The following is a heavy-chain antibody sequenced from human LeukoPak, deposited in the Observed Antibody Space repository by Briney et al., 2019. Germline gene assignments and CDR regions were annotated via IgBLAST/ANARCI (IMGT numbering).Heavy chain of an antibody. Sequence: GGSLRLSCAASGFTFSSYWMSWVRQAPGKGLEGVANIKQDGSEKYYVDSVKGRFTISRGNAKNSVYLQMNSLRAEDTAVYYCARDIKGHYQDAFDIWGQGTMVTVSS. CDR3: ARDIKGHYQDAFDI. V-gene: IGHV3-7*01. CDR2: IKQDGSEK. CDR1: GFTFSSYW. J-gene: IGHJ3*02. D-gene: IGHD2-2*01.